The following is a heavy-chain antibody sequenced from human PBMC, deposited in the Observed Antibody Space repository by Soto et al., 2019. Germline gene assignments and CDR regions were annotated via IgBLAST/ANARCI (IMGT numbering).Heavy chain of an antibody. V-gene: IGHV1-18*01. CDR3: ARDRGVAPPVAGNTHYYYYMDV. D-gene: IGHD6-19*01. J-gene: IGHJ6*03. CDR1: GYSFTNYG. Sequence: QDQLVQSGVEVKKPGASVKVSCKASGYSFTNYGITWVRQAPGQGFEWMGWISAYNGNTNYAQKFQGRATLTTDASTSTAYLELRSLRSDDTAVYYCARDRGVAPPVAGNTHYYYYMDVWGKGTTVTVSS. CDR2: ISAYNGNT.